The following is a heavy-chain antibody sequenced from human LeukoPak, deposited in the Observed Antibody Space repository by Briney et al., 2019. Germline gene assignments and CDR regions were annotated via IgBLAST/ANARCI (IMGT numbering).Heavy chain of an antibody. V-gene: IGHV3-48*01. CDR1: GFTFSSHI. CDR3: AKEGSASYYYYMDV. J-gene: IGHJ6*03. CDR2: ISTSGDTK. Sequence: GGSLRLSCAASGFTFSSHIMNWVRQAPGKGLEWVSYISTSGDTKYYADSVKGRFTISRDNARNSLYLQMNSLRAEDTAVYYCAKEGSASYYYYMDVWGKGTTVTVSS.